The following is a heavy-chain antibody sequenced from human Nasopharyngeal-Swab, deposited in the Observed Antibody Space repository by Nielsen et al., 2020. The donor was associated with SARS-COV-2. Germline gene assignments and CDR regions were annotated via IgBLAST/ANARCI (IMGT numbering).Heavy chain of an antibody. D-gene: IGHD3-22*01. CDR2: IYYSGST. V-gene: IGHV4-31*02. Sequence: WIRQPPGKGLEWIGYIYYSGSTYYNPSLKSRVTISVDTSENQFSLKLSSVTAADTAVYYCARGFVGAYYDSNLDVWGKGTTVTVSS. J-gene: IGHJ6*04. CDR3: ARGFVGAYYDSNLDV.